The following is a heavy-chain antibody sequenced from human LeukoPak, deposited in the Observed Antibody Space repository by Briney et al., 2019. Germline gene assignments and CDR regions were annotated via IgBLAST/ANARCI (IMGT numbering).Heavy chain of an antibody. CDR3: ARVGSAYSSSSDDY. CDR2: ISSSSSYI. CDR1: GFTFSSYS. Sequence: PGGSLRLSCGASGFTFSSYSMNWVRQAPGKGLEWVSSISSSSSYIYYADSVKGRFTISRDNAKNSLYLQMNSLRAEDTAVYYCARVGSAYSSSSDDYWGQGTLVTVSS. J-gene: IGHJ4*02. V-gene: IGHV3-21*01. D-gene: IGHD6-6*01.